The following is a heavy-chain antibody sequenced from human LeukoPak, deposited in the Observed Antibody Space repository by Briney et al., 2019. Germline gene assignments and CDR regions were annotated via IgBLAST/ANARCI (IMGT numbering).Heavy chain of an antibody. Sequence: GGSLRLSCAASGFTFSSHWMHWVRQAPGKGLVWVSRLKSDGRSTNYADSVKGRFTISRDNAKNTLYLQMNSLRAEDTAVYYCAPTIIAATMDVWGQGTTVTVSS. CDR3: APTIIAATMDV. J-gene: IGHJ6*02. CDR1: GFTFSSHW. D-gene: IGHD6-13*01. V-gene: IGHV3-74*01. CDR2: LKSDGRST.